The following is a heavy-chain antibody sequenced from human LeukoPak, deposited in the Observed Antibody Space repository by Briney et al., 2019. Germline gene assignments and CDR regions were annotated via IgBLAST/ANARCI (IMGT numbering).Heavy chain of an antibody. D-gene: IGHD2-15*01. J-gene: IGHJ5*02. CDR1: GGSISSSSYH. CDR2: IYYSGNT. CDR3: ARQAGYCSGGSCLEVSWFDP. V-gene: IGHV4-39*01. Sequence: PSETLSLTCTVSGGSISSSSYHWGWIRQPPGKGLEWIASIYYSGNTYCNPSLKSRVTTSVDTSKNQFSLKLSSVTAADTAVYYCARQAGYCSGGSCLEVSWFDPWGQGTLVTVSS.